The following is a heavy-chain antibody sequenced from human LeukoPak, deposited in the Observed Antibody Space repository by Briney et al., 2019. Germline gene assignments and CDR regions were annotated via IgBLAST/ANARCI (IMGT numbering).Heavy chain of an antibody. J-gene: IGHJ5*02. D-gene: IGHD6-6*01. Sequence: SETLSLTCTVSGGSINSHNYYWGWIRQPPGRGLEWIGTISYSGITYYNPSLKGRITISVDTSKNQFSLKVNSVTAADTAIYYCARLEYNSSSGRRWFDPWGQGTLVTVSS. CDR2: ISYSGIT. CDR3: ARLEYNSSSGRRWFDP. V-gene: IGHV4-39*01. CDR1: GGSINSHNYY.